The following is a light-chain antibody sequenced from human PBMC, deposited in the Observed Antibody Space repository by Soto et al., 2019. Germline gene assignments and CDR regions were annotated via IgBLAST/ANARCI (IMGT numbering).Light chain of an antibody. CDR1: QTISIF. V-gene: IGKV1-39*01. CDR2: GAS. Sequence: DIQMAQSPSSLSASVGDRVTITFRASQTISIFLNWYQQKPGKAPKLLIYGASTLQGGVPSRFSGSGSGTDFTLTISRLQPEDFATYYCQRSYGSPPWTFGQGTKV. CDR3: QRSYGSPPWT. J-gene: IGKJ1*01.